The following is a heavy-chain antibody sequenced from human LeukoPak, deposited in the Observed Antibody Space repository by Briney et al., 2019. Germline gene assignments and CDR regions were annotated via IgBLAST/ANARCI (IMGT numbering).Heavy chain of an antibody. CDR1: GFTFSSYE. D-gene: IGHD6-13*01. J-gene: IGHJ4*02. CDR3: ARDSGSSWYFDY. V-gene: IGHV3-48*03. CDR2: ITSSGSTT. Sequence: GESLRLSCAASGFTFSSYEMNWVRQAPGKGLEWVSYITSSGSTTDYADSVKGRFTISRDNAKNSLYLQMNSLRAEDTAVYYCARDSGSSWYFDYWGQGTLVTVSS.